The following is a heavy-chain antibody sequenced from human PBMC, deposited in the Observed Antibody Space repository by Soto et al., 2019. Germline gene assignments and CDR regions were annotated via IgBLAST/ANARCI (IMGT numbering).Heavy chain of an antibody. CDR3: ARARATIAAAAIFDC. V-gene: IGHV4-4*02. J-gene: IGHJ4*02. CDR2: VYRTGST. D-gene: IGHD6-13*01. CDR1: GGSISTSHW. Sequence: QVQLQESGPGLVKPSGTLSLTCAVSGGSISTSHWWSWVRQPPGKGLEWIGEVYRTGSTNYNPSLESRLTISVDKSKNQFSLKLTSVTAADTAVYYCARARATIAAAAIFDCWGQGTLVTVSS.